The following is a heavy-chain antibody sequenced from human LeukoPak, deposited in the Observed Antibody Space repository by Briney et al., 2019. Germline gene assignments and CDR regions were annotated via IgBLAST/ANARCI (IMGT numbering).Heavy chain of an antibody. CDR3: ARDRYYYDSSGYYPFGY. Sequence: GRSLRLSCAASGFTFSSYAMHWVRQAPGKGLEWVAVTSYDGSNKYYADSVKGRFTISRDNSKNTLYLQMNSLRAEDTAVYYCARDRYYYDSSGYYPFGYWGQGTLVTVSS. V-gene: IGHV3-30-3*01. CDR1: GFTFSSYA. CDR2: TSYDGSNK. D-gene: IGHD3-22*01. J-gene: IGHJ4*02.